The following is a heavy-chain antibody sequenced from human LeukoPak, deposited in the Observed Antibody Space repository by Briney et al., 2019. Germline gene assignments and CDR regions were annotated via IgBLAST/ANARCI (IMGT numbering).Heavy chain of an antibody. J-gene: IGHJ6*02. CDR1: GFTFSSYA. D-gene: IGHD4-17*01. V-gene: IGHV3-30-3*01. CDR3: ARVLGADGDQHGMDV. Sequence: GGSLRLSCAASGFTFSSYAMHWVRQAPGKGLEWVAVISYDGSNKYYADSVKGRFTISRDNSKNTLYLQMNSLRAEDTAVYYCARVLGADGDQHGMDVWGQGTTVTVSS. CDR2: ISYDGSNK.